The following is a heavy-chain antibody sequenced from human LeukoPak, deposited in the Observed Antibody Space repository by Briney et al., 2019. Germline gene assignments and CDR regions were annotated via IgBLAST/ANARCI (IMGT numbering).Heavy chain of an antibody. V-gene: IGHV1-2*02. CDR1: GYTFTGYY. CDR2: INPNSGGT. CDR3: AREKVYYFDY. Sequence: ASVKVSCKASGYTFTGYYMHWVRQAPGQGLEWMGWINPNSGGTNYAQKFQGRVTVTRGTSISTAYMELSWLRSDDTAVYYCAREKVYYFDYWGQGTLVTVSS. J-gene: IGHJ4*02.